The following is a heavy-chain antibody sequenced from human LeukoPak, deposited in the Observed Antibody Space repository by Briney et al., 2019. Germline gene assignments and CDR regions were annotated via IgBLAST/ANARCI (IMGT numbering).Heavy chain of an antibody. V-gene: IGHV1-46*01. CDR3: ATSLRFLEWLLY. J-gene: IGHJ4*02. Sequence: ASVKVSCKASGYTFTSYYMHWVRQAPGQGLEWMGIINPSGGSTSYAQKFQGRVTMTRDTSTSTVYMELSSLRSEDTAVYYCATSLRFLEWLLYWGQGTLVTVSP. CDR2: INPSGGST. D-gene: IGHD3-3*01. CDR1: GYTFTSYY.